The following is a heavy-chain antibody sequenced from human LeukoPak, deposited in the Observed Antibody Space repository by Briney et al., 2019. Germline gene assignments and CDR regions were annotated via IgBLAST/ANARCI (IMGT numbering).Heavy chain of an antibody. V-gene: IGHV4-39*01. Sequence: PETLSLTCTVSGGSISSYYWGWIRQPPGKGLEWIGTIYYSGTTYYNPSLKSRVTISVDTSKNQFSLKLSSVTAADTAVYYCARHAHSGSYLDAFDIWGQGTMVTVSS. CDR2: IYYSGTT. J-gene: IGHJ3*02. CDR1: GGSISSYY. CDR3: ARHAHSGSYLDAFDI. D-gene: IGHD1-26*01.